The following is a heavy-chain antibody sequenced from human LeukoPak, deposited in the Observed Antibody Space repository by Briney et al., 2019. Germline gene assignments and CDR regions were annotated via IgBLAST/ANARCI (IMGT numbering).Heavy chain of an antibody. CDR3: AREVIRNDEGAFDI. J-gene: IGHJ3*02. V-gene: IGHV3-21*01. CDR1: GGSISSSSYF. D-gene: IGHD1-1*01. CDR2: ISSSSSYI. Sequence: ETLSLTCTVSGGSISSSSYFWGWIRQPPGKGLEWVSSISSSSSYIYYADSVKGRFTISRDNAKNSLYLQMNSLRAEDTAVYYCAREVIRNDEGAFDIWGQGTMVTVSS.